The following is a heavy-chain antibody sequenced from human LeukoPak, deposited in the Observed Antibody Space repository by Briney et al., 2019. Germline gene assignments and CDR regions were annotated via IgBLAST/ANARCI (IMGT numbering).Heavy chain of an antibody. CDR3: ARERGGSSGYYPGAFDY. Sequence: SETLSLTCTVSGGSISSYYWSWIRQPPGKGLEWIGYIYYSGSTYYNPSLKSRVTISVDRSKNQFSLKLSSVTAADTAVYYCARERGGSSGYYPGAFDYWGQGTLVTVSS. CDR1: GGSISSYY. D-gene: IGHD3-22*01. V-gene: IGHV4-59*12. CDR2: IYYSGST. J-gene: IGHJ4*02.